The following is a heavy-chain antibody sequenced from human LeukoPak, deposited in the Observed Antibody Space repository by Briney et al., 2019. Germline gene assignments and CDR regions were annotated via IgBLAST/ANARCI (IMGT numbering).Heavy chain of an antibody. Sequence: GGALRLSCAASGFNFLSYEMYWVRQAPGQGLEWVSYISGGGSAIYYADSVRGRITISRDNAKKSLYLEMYSLTADDTGVYYCARGGRSYYGMDVWGQGTTVTVSS. CDR2: ISGGGSAI. D-gene: IGHD2-15*01. CDR1: GFNFLSYE. V-gene: IGHV3-48*03. CDR3: ARGGRSYYGMDV. J-gene: IGHJ6*02.